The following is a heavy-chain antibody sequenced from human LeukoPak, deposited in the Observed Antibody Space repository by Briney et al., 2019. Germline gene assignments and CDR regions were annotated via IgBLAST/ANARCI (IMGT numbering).Heavy chain of an antibody. CDR3: ARYTAMAILDY. CDR1: GGSISSGGYY. D-gene: IGHD5-18*01. Sequence: SETLSLTCTVSGGSISSGGYYWSWIRQHPGKGLGWIGYIYYSGSTYYNPSLKSRVTISVDTSKNQFSLKLSSVTAADTAVYYCARYTAMAILDYWGQGTLVTVSS. J-gene: IGHJ4*02. CDR2: IYYSGST. V-gene: IGHV4-31*03.